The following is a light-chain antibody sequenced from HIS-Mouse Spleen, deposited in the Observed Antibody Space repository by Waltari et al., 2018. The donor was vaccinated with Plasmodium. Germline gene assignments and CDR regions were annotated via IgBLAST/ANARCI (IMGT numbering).Light chain of an antibody. Sequence: SYELTQPLSVSVALGQTARITCGGNNIGSKNVHWYQQKPGQAPVLVIYRDSNRPSGIPERFSGSHSGNTATLTISGAQAGDEADYYCQVWDSSTVVFGGGTKLTVL. CDR1: NIGSKN. V-gene: IGLV3-9*01. CDR2: RDS. CDR3: QVWDSSTVV. J-gene: IGLJ2*01.